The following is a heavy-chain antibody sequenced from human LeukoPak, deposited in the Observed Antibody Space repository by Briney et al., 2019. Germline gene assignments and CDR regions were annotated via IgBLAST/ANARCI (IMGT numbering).Heavy chain of an antibody. CDR1: GYSFSNYG. Sequence: DSVKVSCKASGYSFSNYGISWVRQAPGQGLEWMGWISAYNGNTNYAQKLQGRVTMTTDTSTSTAYMELRSLRSDDTAVYYCARMVQLWPHYFDYWGQGTLVTVSS. CDR3: ARMVQLWPHYFDY. CDR2: ISAYNGNT. D-gene: IGHD5-18*01. J-gene: IGHJ4*02. V-gene: IGHV1-18*01.